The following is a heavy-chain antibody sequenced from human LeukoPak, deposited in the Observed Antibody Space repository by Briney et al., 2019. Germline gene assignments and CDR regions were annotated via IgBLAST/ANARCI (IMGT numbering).Heavy chain of an antibody. Sequence: ASVKVSCKASGGTFSSYAISWVRQAPGQGLEWMGGIIPIFGTANYAQKFQGRVAITADESTSTAYMELSSLRSGDTAVYYCARGSYSGYVFWGQGTLVTVSS. V-gene: IGHV1-69*13. CDR3: ARGSYSGYVF. CDR1: GGTFSSYA. D-gene: IGHD5-12*01. J-gene: IGHJ4*02. CDR2: IIPIFGTA.